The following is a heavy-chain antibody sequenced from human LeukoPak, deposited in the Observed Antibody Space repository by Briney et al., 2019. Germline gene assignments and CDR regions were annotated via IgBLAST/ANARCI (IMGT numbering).Heavy chain of an antibody. D-gene: IGHD6-6*01. CDR1: GYTFTGYY. Sequence: ASVKVSCKASGYTFTGYYMHWVRQAPGQGLEWMGIINPSGGSTSYAQKFQGRVTMTRDTSTSTVYMELSSLRSEDTAVYYCARDQVGSPFGSSSRNPTYYYYYGMDVWGQGTTVTVSS. CDR2: INPSGGST. J-gene: IGHJ6*02. CDR3: ARDQVGSPFGSSSRNPTYYYYYGMDV. V-gene: IGHV1-46*01.